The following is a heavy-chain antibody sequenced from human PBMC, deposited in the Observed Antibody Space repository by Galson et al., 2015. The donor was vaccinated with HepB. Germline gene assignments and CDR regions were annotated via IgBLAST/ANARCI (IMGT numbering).Heavy chain of an antibody. V-gene: IGHV3-23*01. D-gene: IGHD1-26*01. CDR3: AKDAIMGALGSFDS. CDR1: GFTFSRFA. CDR2: ITGSGGST. J-gene: IGHJ4*02. Sequence: SLRLSCAASGFTFSRFAMSWVRQAPGKGLEWVAGITGSGGSTFYADSVKGRFTISRDNSKKTVYAQMHSLRVEDTAVYYCAKDAIMGALGSFDSWGQGALVTVSS.